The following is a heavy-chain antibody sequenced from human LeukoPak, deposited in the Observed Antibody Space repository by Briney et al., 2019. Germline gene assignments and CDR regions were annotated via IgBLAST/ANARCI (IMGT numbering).Heavy chain of an antibody. J-gene: IGHJ4*02. V-gene: IGHV4-39*01. Sequence: SETLSLACTVSGGSISSSSYYWGWIRQPPGKGLEWIGSIYYSGSTYYNPSLKSRVTISVDTSKNQFSLKLGSVTAADTAVYYCARRKYYYDSGGYYEAYYFDYWGQGTLVTVSS. D-gene: IGHD3-22*01. CDR1: GGSISSSSYY. CDR3: ARRKYYYDSGGYYEAYYFDY. CDR2: IYYSGST.